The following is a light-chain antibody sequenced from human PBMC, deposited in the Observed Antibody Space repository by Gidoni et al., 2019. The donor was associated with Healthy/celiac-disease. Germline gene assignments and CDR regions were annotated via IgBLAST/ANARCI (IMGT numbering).Light chain of an antibody. V-gene: IGKV3-11*01. CDR3: QQRSNWPRFT. CDR2: DAS. Sequence: EIVLTQSPATLSLSQGERANLSCRASQSVSSYLAWYQQKPGQAPRLLIYDASNRATGIPARFSGSGSGTDFTLTISSLEPEDFAVYYCQQRSNWPRFTFGGXTKVEIK. CDR1: QSVSSY. J-gene: IGKJ4*01.